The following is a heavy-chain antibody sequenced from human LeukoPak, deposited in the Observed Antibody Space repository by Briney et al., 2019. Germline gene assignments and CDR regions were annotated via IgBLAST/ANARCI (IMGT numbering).Heavy chain of an antibody. D-gene: IGHD6-19*01. CDR1: GFTFSSYA. CDR3: ASRFEHSNGWFDY. V-gene: IGHV3-23*01. Sequence: GGSLRLSRAASGFTFSSYAMSWVRQAPGKGLEWVSVISGSGGSTYYADSVKGRFTISRDNAKNSLYLQMNSLRAEDTAVYYCASRFEHSNGWFDYWGQGTLVTVSS. J-gene: IGHJ4*02. CDR2: ISGSGGST.